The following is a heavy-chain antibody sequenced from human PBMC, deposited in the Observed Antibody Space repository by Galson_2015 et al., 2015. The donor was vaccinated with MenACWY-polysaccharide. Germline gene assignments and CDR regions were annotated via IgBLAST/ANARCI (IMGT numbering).Heavy chain of an antibody. V-gene: IGHV3-64D*08. CDR3: VKGGYSSSWYRGDY. J-gene: IGHJ4*02. Sequence: SLRLSCAASGFTFSSYVMHWVRQAPGKGPEYVSGISSNGGSTYYADSVTGRFTISRDNSKNTLYLQMSSLRAEDTAVYYCVKGGYSSSWYRGDYWGQGTLVTVSS. CDR1: GFTFSSYV. CDR2: ISSNGGST. D-gene: IGHD6-13*01.